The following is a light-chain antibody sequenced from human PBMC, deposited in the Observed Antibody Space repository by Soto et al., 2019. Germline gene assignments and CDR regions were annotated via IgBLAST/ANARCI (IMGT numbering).Light chain of an antibody. CDR3: QQYNNWPIT. J-gene: IGKJ5*01. Sequence: EIVVTQSPATLSVSLGERATLSCTANQSVSSNLAWYQQKPGQAPRLLIYGASTRATGIPARFSGSGSGTEFTLTISSLQSEDFAVYYCQQYNNWPITFGQGTRLEIK. CDR1: QSVSSN. CDR2: GAS. V-gene: IGKV3-15*01.